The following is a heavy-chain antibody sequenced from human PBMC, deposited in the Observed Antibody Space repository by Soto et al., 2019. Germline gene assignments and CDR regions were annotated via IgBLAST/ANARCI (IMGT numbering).Heavy chain of an antibody. CDR1: GFTFSGYA. Sequence: GGSLRLSCAASGFTFSGYAMSWVRQAPGKGLEWVSAISGSGGSTYYADSVKGRFTISRDNSKNTLYLQMNSLRAEDTAVYYCAKRNLEGDYYYGMDVWGQGTTVTVSS. CDR2: ISGSGGST. CDR3: AKRNLEGDYYYGMDV. J-gene: IGHJ6*02. V-gene: IGHV3-23*01.